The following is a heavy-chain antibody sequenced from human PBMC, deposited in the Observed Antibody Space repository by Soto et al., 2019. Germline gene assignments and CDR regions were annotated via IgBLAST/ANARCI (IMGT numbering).Heavy chain of an antibody. D-gene: IGHD4-17*01. V-gene: IGHV3-30*18. CDR1: GFTFSSYG. CDR3: AKDTISQTVTTLEY. J-gene: IGHJ4*02. CDR2: ISYDGSNN. Sequence: QVQLVESGGGVVQPGRSLRLSCAASGFTFSSYGMHWVRQAPGKGLEWVDVISYDGSNNYYADSVKGRFTTSRDNTKNTSYLKINSMRAEDTVVYYCAKDTISQTVTTLEYWGQGTLVTVSS.